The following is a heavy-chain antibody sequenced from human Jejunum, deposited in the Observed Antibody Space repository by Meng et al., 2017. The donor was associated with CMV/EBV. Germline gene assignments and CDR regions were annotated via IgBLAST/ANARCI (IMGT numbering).Heavy chain of an antibody. V-gene: IGHV4-59*01. CDR2: ISSGGRT. CDR3: ARDQGTYYFGLDV. J-gene: IGHJ6*02. CDR1: GGYFLSYY. Sequence: TVSGGYFLSYYWSWVRQPPGKGLEWIGYISSGGRTNYNPSLEGRVSMSIDTSNNQVSLTLRSVTAADTAVYYCARDQGTYYFGLDVWGRGTTVTVSS.